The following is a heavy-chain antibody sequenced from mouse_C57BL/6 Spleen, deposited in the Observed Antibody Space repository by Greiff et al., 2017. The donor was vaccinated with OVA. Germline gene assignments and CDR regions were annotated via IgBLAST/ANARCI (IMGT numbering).Heavy chain of an antibody. V-gene: IGHV1-82*01. CDR2: IYPGDGDT. CDR3: AREGGYGGFAY. CDR1: GYAFSSSW. D-gene: IGHD1-1*02. Sequence: QVQLQQSGPELVKPGASVKISCKASGYAFSSSWMNWVKQRPGKGLEWIGRIYPGDGDTNYNGKFKGKATLTADKSSSTAYMQLSSLTSEDSAVYFCAREGGYGGFAYWGQGTLVTVSA. J-gene: IGHJ3*01.